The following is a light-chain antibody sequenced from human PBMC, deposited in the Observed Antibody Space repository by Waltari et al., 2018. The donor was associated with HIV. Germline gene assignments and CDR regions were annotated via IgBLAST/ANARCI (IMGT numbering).Light chain of an antibody. Sequence: QSVLTQPPSVSGAPGQRVTISCTGSTSNIGADYDVHWYQQIPGTAPKLLISGNKNRPSGVPDRFSPSKSGTSASLTITGLQAEDEADYFCQSYDITLSASVVFGGGTKLTVL. CDR1: TSNIGADYD. CDR2: GNK. J-gene: IGLJ2*01. V-gene: IGLV1-40*01. CDR3: QSYDITLSASVV.